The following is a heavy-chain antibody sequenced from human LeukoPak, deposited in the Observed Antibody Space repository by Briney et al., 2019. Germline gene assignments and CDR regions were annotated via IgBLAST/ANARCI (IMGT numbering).Heavy chain of an antibody. V-gene: IGHV3-7*01. CDR1: GFTFNGYW. Sequence: GGSLRLSCAASGFTFNGYWMSWVRQAPGKGLEWVANIKQDGSEKYYVDSVRGRVTIPRDNAENSLFLQMNRLRVEDTAVYYCARDGGRREDYWGQGALVTVSS. CDR3: ARDGGRREDY. CDR2: IKQDGSEK. D-gene: IGHD2-15*01. J-gene: IGHJ4*02.